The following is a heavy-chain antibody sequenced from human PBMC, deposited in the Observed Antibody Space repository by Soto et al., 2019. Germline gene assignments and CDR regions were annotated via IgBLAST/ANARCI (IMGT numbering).Heavy chain of an antibody. Sequence: PSETLSLTCAVSGGSFSGYYWSWIRQPPGKGLEWIGEINHSGSTNYNPSLKSRVTISVDTSKNQFSLKLSSVTAAGTAVYYCARGTLAYCGGDCPRALDPWGQGTLVTVSS. V-gene: IGHV4-34*01. D-gene: IGHD2-21*02. CDR3: ARGTLAYCGGDCPRALDP. J-gene: IGHJ5*02. CDR2: INHSGST. CDR1: GGSFSGYY.